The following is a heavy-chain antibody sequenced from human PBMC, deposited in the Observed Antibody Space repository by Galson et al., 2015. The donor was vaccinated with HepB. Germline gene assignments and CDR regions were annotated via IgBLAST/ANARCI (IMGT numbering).Heavy chain of an antibody. V-gene: IGHV3-23*01. CDR2: ISESGDSK. CDR3: AKAGRASDRDY. D-gene: IGHD5-24*01. Sequence: SLRLSCAASGFTFSSYALSWVRQAPGKGLEWVSTISESGDSKFYADSVKGRFTISRDSSKNPLYLQMSRRRAEATALYYCAKAGRASDRDYWGQGTLVTVSS. J-gene: IGHJ4*02. CDR1: GFTFSSYA.